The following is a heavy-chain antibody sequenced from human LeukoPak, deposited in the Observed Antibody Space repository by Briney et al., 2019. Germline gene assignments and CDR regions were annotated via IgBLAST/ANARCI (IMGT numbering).Heavy chain of an antibody. CDR1: ASSFTKNW. J-gene: IGHJ5*02. D-gene: IGHD3-10*01. CDR2: IYPADSDT. V-gene: IGHV5-51*01. Sequence: GVSLQISSQASASSFTKNWIGWVRQVPGRGLEWMGIIYPADSDTRYSPSFQGQVTISADKSISTAYLQWSSLKASDTAIYYCARGRMGSVSFDRWGQGTLVTVSS. CDR3: ARGRMGSVSFDR.